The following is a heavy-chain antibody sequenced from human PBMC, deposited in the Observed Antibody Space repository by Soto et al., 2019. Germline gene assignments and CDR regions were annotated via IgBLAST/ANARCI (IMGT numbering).Heavy chain of an antibody. V-gene: IGHV4-34*01. CDR2: INHSGST. Sequence: QVQLQQWGAGLLKPSETLSLTCAVYGGSFSGYYWSWLRQPPGKGLGWIGEINHSGSTNYNPSLKSRVTIAVDTSKNQFSLKLSSVTAADTAVYYCARGGEYCSGGSCYTRKRYYFDYWGQGTLVTVSS. D-gene: IGHD2-15*01. CDR1: GGSFSGYY. J-gene: IGHJ4*02. CDR3: ARGGEYCSGGSCYTRKRYYFDY.